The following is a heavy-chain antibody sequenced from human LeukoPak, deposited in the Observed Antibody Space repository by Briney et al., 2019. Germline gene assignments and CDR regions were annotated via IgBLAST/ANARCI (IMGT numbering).Heavy chain of an antibody. CDR1: GFTFSSYE. Sequence: GGSLRLSCAASGFTFSSYEMNWVRQAPGKGLEWVSYISSSGSTIYYADSVKGRFTISRDNAKNSLYLQMNSLRAEDTAVYYCARDHHGDYSLDYCGQGTLVTVSS. V-gene: IGHV3-48*03. J-gene: IGHJ4*02. D-gene: IGHD4-17*01. CDR3: ARDHHGDYSLDY. CDR2: ISSSGSTI.